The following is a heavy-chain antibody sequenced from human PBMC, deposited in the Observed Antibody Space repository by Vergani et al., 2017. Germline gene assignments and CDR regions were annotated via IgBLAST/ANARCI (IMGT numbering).Heavy chain of an antibody. Sequence: VQLVQSGAEVKKPGSSVKVSCKASGGTFSSYASSWVRQAPGQGLEGMGGIIPICGTANYAQKFQGRVTITAVESTSAAYMELSSLRSEDTAVYYCARDLPDYYGSGSYSNDAFDIWGQGTMVTVAS. CDR3: ARDLPDYYGSGSYSNDAFDI. D-gene: IGHD3-10*01. CDR1: GGTFSSYA. CDR2: IIPICGTA. J-gene: IGHJ3*02. V-gene: IGHV1-69*01.